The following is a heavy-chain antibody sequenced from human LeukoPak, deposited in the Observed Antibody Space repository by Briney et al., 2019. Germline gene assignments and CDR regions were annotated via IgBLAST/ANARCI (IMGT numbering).Heavy chain of an antibody. Sequence: PSQTLSLTCTVSGGSISSGGYYWSWIRQHPGKGLEWIGYIYYSGSTYYNPSLKSRVTISVDTSKNQFSLKLSSVTAADTAVYYCARDSYGGSPYYYHGMDVWGQGTTVTVSS. CDR3: ARDSYGGSPYYYHGMDV. CDR2: IYYSGST. V-gene: IGHV4-31*03. CDR1: GGSISSGGYY. J-gene: IGHJ6*02. D-gene: IGHD1-26*01.